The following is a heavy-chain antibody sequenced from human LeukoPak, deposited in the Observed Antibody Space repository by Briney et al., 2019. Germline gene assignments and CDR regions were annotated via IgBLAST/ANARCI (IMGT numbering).Heavy chain of an antibody. Sequence: PSETLSLTCTVSGGSISSYYWSWIRQPPGKGLEWIGYIYYSGSTNYNPSLKSRVTISVDTSKKQFSLKLSSVTAADTAVYYCVRDGGYGDYDGSVRYFDLWGRGTLVTVSS. J-gene: IGHJ2*01. CDR1: GGSISSYY. V-gene: IGHV4-59*12. CDR3: VRDGGYGDYDGSVRYFDL. D-gene: IGHD4-17*01. CDR2: IYYSGST.